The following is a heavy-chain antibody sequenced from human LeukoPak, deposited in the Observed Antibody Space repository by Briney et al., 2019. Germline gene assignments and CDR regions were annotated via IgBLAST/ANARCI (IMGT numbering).Heavy chain of an antibody. D-gene: IGHD3-10*01. CDR3: ARGGPLWFGELSYFDY. V-gene: IGHV4-30-2*01. Sequence: SQTLSLTCAVSGGSISSGGYSWSWIRQPPGKGLEWIGYIYHSGSTYYNPSLKSRVTISVDRSKSQFSLKLSSVTAADTAVYYCARGGPLWFGELSYFDYWGQGTLVTVSS. CDR1: GGSISSGGYS. CDR2: IYHSGST. J-gene: IGHJ4*02.